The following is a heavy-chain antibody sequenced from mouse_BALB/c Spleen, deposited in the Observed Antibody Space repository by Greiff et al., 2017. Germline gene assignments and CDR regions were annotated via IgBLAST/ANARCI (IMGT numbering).Heavy chain of an antibody. D-gene: IGHD2-4*01. V-gene: IGHV7-3*02. Sequence: EVQVVESGGGLVQPGGSLRLSCATSGFTFTDYYMSWVRQPPGKALEWLGFIRNKANGYTTEYSASVKGRFTISRDNSQSILYLQMNTLRAEDSATYYCARFYDYEGFAYWGQGTLVTVSA. J-gene: IGHJ3*01. CDR1: GFTFTDYY. CDR2: IRNKANGYTT. CDR3: ARFYDYEGFAY.